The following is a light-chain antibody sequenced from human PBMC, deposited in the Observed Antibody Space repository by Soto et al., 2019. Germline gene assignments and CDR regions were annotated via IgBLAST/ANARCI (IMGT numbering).Light chain of an antibody. CDR1: QSISSW. CDR2: KAS. J-gene: IGKJ1*01. CDR3: QQYNSYSPWT. Sequence: DIQMTQFPSTLFASVGDRVTITCRASQSISSWLAWYQQKPGKAPKLLIYKASSLESGVPSRFSGSGSGTKFTLTISSLQPDDFATYYCQQYNSYSPWTFGQGTKV. V-gene: IGKV1-5*03.